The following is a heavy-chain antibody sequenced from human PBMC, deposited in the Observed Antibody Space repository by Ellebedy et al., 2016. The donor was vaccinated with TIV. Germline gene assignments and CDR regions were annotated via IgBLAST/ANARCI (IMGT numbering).Heavy chain of an antibody. D-gene: IGHD6-13*01. V-gene: IGHV3-21*01. J-gene: IGHJ2*01. CDR2: SISSGTHT. Sequence: GESLKISCVGSGFTFSTYGIKWVRQTPGKRLEWVSSSISSGTHTYHADSVKGRFTISRDNAKNSLFLLMNSLRAEDTAVYYCARARGPGYLDHWGRGTQVIVSS. CDR3: ARARGPGYLDH. CDR1: GFTFSTYG.